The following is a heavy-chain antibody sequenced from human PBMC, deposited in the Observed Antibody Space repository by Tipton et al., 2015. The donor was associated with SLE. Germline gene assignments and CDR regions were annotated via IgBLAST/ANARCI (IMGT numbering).Heavy chain of an antibody. J-gene: IGHJ4*02. V-gene: IGHV3-30*04. CDR2: ASYDGSNK. CDR1: RFTFSIYA. CDR3: ARDLYSNYDFFDY. D-gene: IGHD4-11*01. Sequence: SLRLSCAASRFTFSIYAMHWVRQAPGKGLEWVAVASYDGSNKYYADSVKGRFTISRDNSKNTLYLQMNRLRAEDTAVYYCARDLYSNYDFFDYWGQGTLVTVSS.